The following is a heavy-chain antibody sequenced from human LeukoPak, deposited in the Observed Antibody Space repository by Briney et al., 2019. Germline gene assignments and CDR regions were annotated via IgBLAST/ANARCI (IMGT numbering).Heavy chain of an antibody. D-gene: IGHD3-16*02. CDR2: IYYSGST. CDR3: ARGSYDYVWGSYRYTFDY. V-gene: IGHV4-59*01. J-gene: IGHJ4*02. CDR1: GGSISSYY. Sequence: PSETLSLTCTVSGGSISSYYWSWIRQPPGKGLEWIGYIYYSGSTNYNPSLKSRVTISVDTSENQFSLKLSSVTAADTAVYYCARGSYDYVWGSYRYTFDYWGQGTLVTVSS.